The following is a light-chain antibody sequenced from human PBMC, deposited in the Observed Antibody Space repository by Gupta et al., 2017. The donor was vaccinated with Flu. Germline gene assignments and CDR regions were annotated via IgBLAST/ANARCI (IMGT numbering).Light chain of an antibody. V-gene: IGKV2-24*01. CDR1: QSLGLSDGDTY. CDR2: KIS. Sequence: ISCTSSQSLGLSDGDTYLSWLHQRPGQPPRLLIYKISNRFSGVPDRFSGSGAGTDFTLKISRVGAEDVGVYYCMQSSQFPLTFGGGTKVEIK. J-gene: IGKJ4*01. CDR3: MQSSQFPLT.